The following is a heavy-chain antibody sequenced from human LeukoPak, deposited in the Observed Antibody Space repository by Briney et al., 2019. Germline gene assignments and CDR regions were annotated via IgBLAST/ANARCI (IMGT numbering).Heavy chain of an antibody. CDR1: GYTFTGYF. V-gene: IGHV1-2*02. CDR2: INPNSGGT. D-gene: IGHD1-26*01. CDR3: ASGGGRMSYYSNY. J-gene: IGHJ4*02. Sequence: GASVKVSCKASGYTFTGYFMHWVRPAPGQGLEWMGWINPNSGGTNYAQKFQGRVTMTRDTSISTAYMELSRLRSDDTAVYYCASGGGRMSYYSNYWGQGTLVTVSS.